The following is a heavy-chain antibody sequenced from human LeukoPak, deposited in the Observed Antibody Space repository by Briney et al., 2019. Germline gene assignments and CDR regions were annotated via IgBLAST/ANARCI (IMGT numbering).Heavy chain of an antibody. Sequence: SVKVSCKASGYTFSSYGISWVRQAPGQGLEWMGGIVPIFGTPNYAQNFQGRLTITADESTSTAYMDLSSLRSEDTAMYYCTTSTGYYYVPGYWGQGTLVTVSS. CDR2: IVPIFGTP. CDR3: TTSTGYYYVPGY. J-gene: IGHJ4*02. D-gene: IGHD3-22*01. V-gene: IGHV1-69*13. CDR1: GYTFSSYG.